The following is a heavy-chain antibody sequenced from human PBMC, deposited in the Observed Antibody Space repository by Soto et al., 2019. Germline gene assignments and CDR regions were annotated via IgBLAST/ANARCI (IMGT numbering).Heavy chain of an antibody. CDR3: VSCTSASCPY. Sequence: EVQLLESGGGLVQPGGSLRLSCAASGFTFSSYVLNWVRQVPGKGLEWVSVITSSGASTYYADSVKGRSTISRDNSKSTLYLQVNSLRADDTAVYYCVSCTSASCPYWGQGTLVTVSS. D-gene: IGHD2-2*01. V-gene: IGHV3-23*01. CDR1: GFTFSSYV. J-gene: IGHJ4*02. CDR2: ITSSGAST.